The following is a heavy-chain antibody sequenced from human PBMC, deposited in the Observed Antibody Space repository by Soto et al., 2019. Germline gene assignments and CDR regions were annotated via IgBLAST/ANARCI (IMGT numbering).Heavy chain of an antibody. Sequence: ASVKVSCKASGYTFTSYGISWVRQAPGQGLEWMGWISAYNGNTNYAQKLRGRVTMTTDTSTSTAYMELRSLRSDDTAVYYCARVCRWDLGRIAEAGTKYYGMDVWGQGTTVTVSS. D-gene: IGHD6-13*01. CDR3: ARVCRWDLGRIAEAGTKYYGMDV. V-gene: IGHV1-18*04. J-gene: IGHJ6*02. CDR1: GYTFTSYG. CDR2: ISAYNGNT.